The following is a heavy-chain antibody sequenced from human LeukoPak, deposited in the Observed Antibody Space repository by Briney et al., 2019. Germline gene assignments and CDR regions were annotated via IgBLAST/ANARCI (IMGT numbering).Heavy chain of an antibody. CDR2: ISSSTI. CDR3: VRDHDYAFDY. V-gene: IGHV3-48*02. D-gene: IGHD4-17*01. Sequence: GGSLRLSCAASGFTFSTYSMNWVRQAPGKGLEWVSYISSSTISYADSVKGRFTISRDNAKNSLYLQMNSLRDEDTAVYYCVRDHDYAFDYWGQGSLATVSS. CDR1: GFTFSTYS. J-gene: IGHJ4*02.